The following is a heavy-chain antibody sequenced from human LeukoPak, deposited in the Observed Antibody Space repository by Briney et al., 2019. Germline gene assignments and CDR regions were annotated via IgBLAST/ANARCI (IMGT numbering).Heavy chain of an antibody. CDR2: ISGVGANT. CDR1: GFTFNNNA. Sequence: GGSLRLSCAASGFTFNNNAMTWVRQAPGKGLEWVSTISGVGANTYYADSVKGRFTISRDNSKNMLNLQMDGLRAEDTAMYYCAKTSGSYSNFGCWGRGTLVTVSS. D-gene: IGHD3-22*01. J-gene: IGHJ4*02. V-gene: IGHV3-23*01. CDR3: AKTSGSYSNFGC.